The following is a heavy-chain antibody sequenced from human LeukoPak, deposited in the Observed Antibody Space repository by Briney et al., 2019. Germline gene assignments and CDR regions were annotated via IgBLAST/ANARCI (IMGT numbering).Heavy chain of an antibody. CDR2: IIPIVDKV. D-gene: IGHD1-26*01. CDR1: GDTFSSYA. Sequence: GASVKVSCKASGDTFSSYAISWVRQVPGQGLEWMGRIIPIVDKVDYAQSLQGRVTISAEKSTNTAYMEMRNLRSEDAAVYYCARDALEGYWLPXXXWFDTWGQGTLVTVSS. CDR3: ARDALEGYWLPXXXWFDT. V-gene: IGHV1-69*04. J-gene: IGHJ5*02.